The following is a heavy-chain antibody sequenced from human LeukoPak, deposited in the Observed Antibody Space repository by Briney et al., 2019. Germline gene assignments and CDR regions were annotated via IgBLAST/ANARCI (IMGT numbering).Heavy chain of an antibody. CDR1: GYTFTGYY. D-gene: IGHD6-19*01. CDR2: INPNSGGT. Sequence: ASVKVSCKASGYTFTGYYMHWVRQAPGQGLEWMGRINPNSGGTNYAQKFQGRVTMTRDTSISTAYMELSRLRSDDTAVYYCARDPVAGDLFDYLGQGTLVTVSS. CDR3: ARDPVAGDLFDY. J-gene: IGHJ4*02. V-gene: IGHV1-2*06.